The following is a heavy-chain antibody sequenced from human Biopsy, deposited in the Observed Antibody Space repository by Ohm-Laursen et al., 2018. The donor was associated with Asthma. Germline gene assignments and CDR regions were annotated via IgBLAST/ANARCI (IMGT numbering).Heavy chain of an antibody. Sequence: TLSLTCAVSGGSVSSGNNSWTWIRQPPGKGLEWIGYMYHSGSTYYNPSLKSRVSISLDTSKNQFSLSLTSVTAADTAVYYCARTTYGDDGFDPWGQGTLVTVSS. CDR2: MYHSGST. CDR1: GGSVSSGNNS. D-gene: IGHD4-17*01. CDR3: ARTTYGDDGFDP. V-gene: IGHV4-30-2*05. J-gene: IGHJ5*02.